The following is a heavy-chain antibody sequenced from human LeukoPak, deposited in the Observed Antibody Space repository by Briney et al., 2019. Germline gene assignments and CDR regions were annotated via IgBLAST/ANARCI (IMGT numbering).Heavy chain of an antibody. CDR1: GGSISSYY. V-gene: IGHV4-59*01. Sequence: PSETLSLTCTVSGGSISSYYWSWIRQPPGKGLEWIGYIYYSGSTNYNPSLKSRVTISVDTSKNQFSLKLSSVTAADTAVYYCARVYDFWSGYCTFDYWGQRTLVTVSS. CDR3: ARVYDFWSGYCTFDY. D-gene: IGHD3-3*01. J-gene: IGHJ4*02. CDR2: IYYSGST.